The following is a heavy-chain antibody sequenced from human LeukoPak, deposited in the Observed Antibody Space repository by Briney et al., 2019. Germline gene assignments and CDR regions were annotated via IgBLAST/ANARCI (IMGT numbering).Heavy chain of an antibody. V-gene: IGHV4-4*02. Sequence: SETLSLTCTVSLDSTTSNFWSWVRQPPGKGLEWIGEIHRSGSPNYNPSLQSRVTISIDRSRNQIALELSSVTAADTAVYHCAREILGGFNPGAYWGQGTLVTVSS. CDR2: IHRSGSP. CDR3: AREILGGFNPGAY. J-gene: IGHJ4*02. CDR1: LDSTTSNF. D-gene: IGHD1-14*01.